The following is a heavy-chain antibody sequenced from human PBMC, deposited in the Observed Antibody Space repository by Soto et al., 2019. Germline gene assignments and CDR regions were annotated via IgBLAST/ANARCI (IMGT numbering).Heavy chain of an antibody. J-gene: IGHJ4*02. CDR3: VRDVGFDFDY. CDR2: TYYRSKWYN. CDR1: GDSVSSNTAA. Sequence: PSQTLSLTCAISGDSVSSNTAAWNWIRQSPSRGLEWLGRTYYRSKWYNDYAVSVKSRITINPDTSKNQFSLHLNSVTPEDTALNYCVRDVGFDFDYWGLGTLVTVSS. V-gene: IGHV6-1*01. D-gene: IGHD1-26*01.